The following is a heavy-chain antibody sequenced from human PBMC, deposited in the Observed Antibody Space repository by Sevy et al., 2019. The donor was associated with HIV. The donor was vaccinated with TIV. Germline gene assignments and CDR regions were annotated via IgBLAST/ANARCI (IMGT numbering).Heavy chain of an antibody. V-gene: IGHV3-43*01. CDR2: ISWDGDDK. Sequence: GGSLRLSCAASEFTFDDYTMHWVRQAPGKGLEWVSLISWDGDDKYYGDSVKGRFTISRDNSKNSLYLQMNSLRTEDTALYFCAKKGSEITSAGSYFDYWGQGALVTVSS. CDR3: AKKGSEITSAGSYFDY. D-gene: IGHD3-10*01. J-gene: IGHJ4*02. CDR1: EFTFDDYT.